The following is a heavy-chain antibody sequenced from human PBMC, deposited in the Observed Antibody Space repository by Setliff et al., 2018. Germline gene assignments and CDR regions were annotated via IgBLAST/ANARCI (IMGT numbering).Heavy chain of an antibody. CDR2: IIPIFYTA. D-gene: IGHD2-2*02. V-gene: IGHV1-69*06. CDR3: ARSRYQLLYDMDV. CDR1: GGTFSTYT. J-gene: IGHJ6*03. Sequence: SVKVSCKASGGTFSTYTINWVRQAPGQGLEWMGGIIPIFYTATYAQKFQGRVTITVDKSTSTAYMELSSLRSEDTAVYFCARSRYQLLYDMDVWGKGTTVTVSS.